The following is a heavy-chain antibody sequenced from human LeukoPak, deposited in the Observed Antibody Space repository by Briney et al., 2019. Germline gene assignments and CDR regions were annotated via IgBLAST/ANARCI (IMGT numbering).Heavy chain of an antibody. CDR1: GFDFSAYE. Sequence: PGGSLRLSCAASGFDFSAYEMNWVRQAPGKGLEWVSYFAGSGTTTYYADSVKGRFTISRDNAKNILYLQMNRLRVEDTALYYCTTLGYHLDSWGQGTLVTVSS. D-gene: IGHD3-22*01. V-gene: IGHV3-48*03. CDR3: TTLGYHLDS. J-gene: IGHJ4*02. CDR2: FAGSGTTT.